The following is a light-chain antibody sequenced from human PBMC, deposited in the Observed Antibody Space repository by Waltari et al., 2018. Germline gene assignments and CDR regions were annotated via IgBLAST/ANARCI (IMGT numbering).Light chain of an antibody. CDR3: QAWDSNTVV. V-gene: IGLV3-1*01. Sequence: SYELTQPPSVSVSSGQTASITCSGDKLGGKYASWYQLRAGQSPILVISQHTQRPSGIPERFSGSYSGNTATLTISGTQTMDEADYYCQAWDSNTVVFGGGTKLSVL. CDR1: KLGGKY. CDR2: QHT. J-gene: IGLJ2*01.